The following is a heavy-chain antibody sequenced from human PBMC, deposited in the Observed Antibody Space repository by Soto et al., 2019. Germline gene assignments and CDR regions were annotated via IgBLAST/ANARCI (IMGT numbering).Heavy chain of an antibody. V-gene: IGHV3-30-3*01. Sequence: GGSLRLSCAASGFTFSSYAMHWVRQAPGKGLEWVAVISYDGSNKYYADSVKGRFTISRDNSKNTLYLQMNSLRAEDTAVYYCARVGNGIAAAGNQPNYYYGMDVWGQGTTVTVSS. J-gene: IGHJ6*02. CDR1: GFTFSSYA. CDR3: ARVGNGIAAAGNQPNYYYGMDV. CDR2: ISYDGSNK. D-gene: IGHD6-13*01.